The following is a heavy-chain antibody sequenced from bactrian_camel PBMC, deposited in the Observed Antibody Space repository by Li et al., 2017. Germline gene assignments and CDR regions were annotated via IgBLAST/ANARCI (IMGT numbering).Heavy chain of an antibody. V-gene: IGHV3S40*01. CDR3: AADLWADARESPRWST. J-gene: IGHJ4*01. Sequence: VQLVESGGDSVQAGGSLRLSCTASGYTISRSYMGWFRQAPGREREWVAYMYTGNDSTAYADSVKGRFTISQDHVGNMVHLRMNSLKPEDTALYYCAADLWADARESPRWSTWGQGTQVTVS. CDR1: GYTISRSY. D-gene: IGHD1*01. CDR2: MYTGNDST.